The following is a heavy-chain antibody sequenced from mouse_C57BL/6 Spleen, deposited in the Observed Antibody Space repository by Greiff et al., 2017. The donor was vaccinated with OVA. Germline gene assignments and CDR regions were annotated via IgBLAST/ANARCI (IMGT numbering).Heavy chain of an antibody. J-gene: IGHJ3*01. V-gene: IGHV1-82*01. CDR1: GYAFSSSW. CDR2: IYPGDGDT. CDR3: AREGTTVVDFAY. Sequence: QVQLQQPGPELVKPGASVKISCKASGYAFSSSWMNWVKQRPGKGLEWIGRIYPGDGDTNYNGKFKGKATLTADKSSSTAYMQLSSLTSEDSAVYFCAREGTTVVDFAYWGQGTLVTVSA. D-gene: IGHD1-1*01.